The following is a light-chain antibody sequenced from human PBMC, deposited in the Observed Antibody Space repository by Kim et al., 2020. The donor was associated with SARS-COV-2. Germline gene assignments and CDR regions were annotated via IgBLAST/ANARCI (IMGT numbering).Light chain of an antibody. J-gene: IGLJ2*01. CDR3: AVWDDSLNAVV. V-gene: IGLV1-44*01. CDR2: TND. Sequence: QSVLTQPPSASGISGQRVTISCSGSNSNVGTNTVNWYQQFPGAAPKLVIYTNDQRPSGVPGRFSGSKSGTSASLTIGGLQSEDEADYYCAVWDDSLNAVVFGGGTRLTAL. CDR1: NSNVGTNT.